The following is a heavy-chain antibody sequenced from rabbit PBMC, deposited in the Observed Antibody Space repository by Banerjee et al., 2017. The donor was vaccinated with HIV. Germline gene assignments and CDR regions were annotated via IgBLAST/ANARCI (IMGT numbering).Heavy chain of an antibody. CDR2: IYAGSGGGI. CDR1: GFSFSSSFY. J-gene: IGHJ4*01. Sequence: QSLEESGGGLVQPEGSLTLTCTASGFSFSSSFYMCWVRQAPGKGLEWIGCIYAGSGGGIAYASWAKGRFTISKTSSTTVTLQMTSLTAADTATYFCARGDLGYFNLWGQGTLVTVS. V-gene: IGHV1S40*01. CDR3: ARGDLGYFNL. D-gene: IGHD2-1*01.